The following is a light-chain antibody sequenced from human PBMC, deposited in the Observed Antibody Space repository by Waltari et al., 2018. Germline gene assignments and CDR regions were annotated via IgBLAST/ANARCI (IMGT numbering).Light chain of an antibody. V-gene: IGLV2-23*02. Sequence: QSALTQPASVSGTPGQSITISCSGTTSDVGRYDLISWYQQHPGDAPKLLICEVFKRPPDTSSRFSGAKSGSTASLTISGLQPEDEADYYCCSYAGRGTYVFGSGTKVTVL. CDR3: CSYAGRGTYV. CDR1: TSDVGRYDL. CDR2: EVF. J-gene: IGLJ1*01.